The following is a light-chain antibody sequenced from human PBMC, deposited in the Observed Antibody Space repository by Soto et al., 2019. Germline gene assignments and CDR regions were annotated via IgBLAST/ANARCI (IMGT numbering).Light chain of an antibody. CDR3: QQRGNWPIT. V-gene: IGKV3-11*01. J-gene: IGKJ5*01. CDR2: DAS. CDR1: XNVNRY. Sequence: EIVLTQSPATLSLSPGXXAXLSCRTSXNVNRYLAWYQQKPGQAPRLLIYDASNRTTGIPARFSGSGSGTDFTLTVSSLEPEDFAVYYCQQRGNWPITFGQGTRLEIK.